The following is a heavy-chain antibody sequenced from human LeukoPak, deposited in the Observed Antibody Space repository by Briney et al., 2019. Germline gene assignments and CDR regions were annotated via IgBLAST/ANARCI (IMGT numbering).Heavy chain of an antibody. D-gene: IGHD6-6*01. Sequence: SQTLSLTCTVSGGSISSGSYYWSWIRQPAGKGLEWIGRIYTSGSTNYNPSLKSRVTISVDTSKNQFSLKLSSVTAADTAVYYCARERAARGYFQHWGQGTLVTVSS. CDR3: ARERAARGYFQH. V-gene: IGHV4-61*02. CDR1: GGSISSGSYY. J-gene: IGHJ1*01. CDR2: IYTSGST.